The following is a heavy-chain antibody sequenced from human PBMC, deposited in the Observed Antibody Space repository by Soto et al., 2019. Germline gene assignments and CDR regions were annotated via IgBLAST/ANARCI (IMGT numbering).Heavy chain of an antibody. V-gene: IGHV1-8*01. CDR3: ARADSITIFGVVIRYGMDV. D-gene: IGHD3-3*01. CDR2: MNPNSGNT. J-gene: IGHJ6*02. CDR1: GYTFTSYD. Sequence: ASVKVSCKASGYTFTSYDINWVRQATGQGFEWMGWMNPNSGNTGYAQKFQGRVTMTRNTSISTAYMELSSRRSEDPAVYYCARADSITIFGVVIRYGMDVWGQGTTVTVSS.